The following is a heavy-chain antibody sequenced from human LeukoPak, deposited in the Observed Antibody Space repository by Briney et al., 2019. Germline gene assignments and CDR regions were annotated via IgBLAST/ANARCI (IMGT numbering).Heavy chain of an antibody. CDR1: GFTFSSYW. Sequence: GGSLRLSCAASGFTFSSYWMHWVRQAPGKGLVWVSRINSDGSSTSYADSVKGRFTISRDNAKNTLYLQMNSLRAEVTAVYYCAREGSYYYDSIDNWFDPWGQGTLVTVSS. J-gene: IGHJ5*02. CDR3: AREGSYYYDSIDNWFDP. D-gene: IGHD3-22*01. V-gene: IGHV3-74*01. CDR2: INSDGSST.